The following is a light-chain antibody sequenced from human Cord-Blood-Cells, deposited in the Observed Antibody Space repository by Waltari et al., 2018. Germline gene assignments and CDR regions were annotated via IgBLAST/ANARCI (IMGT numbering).Light chain of an antibody. CDR3: QQRSNWLT. CDR2: DAS. Sequence: EIVLTQSPATLSSSPGERATLSCRPSQSVSSYLAWYQQKPGQAPRLLIYDASNRATGIPARFSGSGSGTDFTLTISSLEPEDFAVYYCQQRSNWLTFGGGTKVEIK. J-gene: IGKJ4*01. CDR1: QSVSSY. V-gene: IGKV3-11*01.